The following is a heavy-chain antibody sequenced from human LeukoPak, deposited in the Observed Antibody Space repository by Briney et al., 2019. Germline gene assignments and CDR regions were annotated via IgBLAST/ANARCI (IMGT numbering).Heavy chain of an antibody. V-gene: IGHV3-33*01. CDR3: ARDYQDYGMDV. D-gene: IGHD2-2*01. J-gene: IGHJ6*02. CDR2: IWYDGSNN. CDR1: GFTFSSYG. Sequence: SGGSLRLSCAASGFTFSSYGMHWVRQAPGKGLEWGAVIWYDGSNNYYADSVKGRFTISRDNSKNTLYLQMNSLRAEDTAVYYCARDYQDYGMDVWGQGTTVTVSS.